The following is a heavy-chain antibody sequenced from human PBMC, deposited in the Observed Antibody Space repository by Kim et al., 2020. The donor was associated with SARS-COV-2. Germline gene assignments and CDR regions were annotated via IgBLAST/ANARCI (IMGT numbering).Heavy chain of an antibody. V-gene: IGHV3-73*01. J-gene: IGHJ4*02. Sequence: YADSVGGRFTISRDDSKSTADLVMDSLRSEDTAVYYCAGGPSGWTEFFEYWGQGILVTVSS. CDR3: AGGPSGWTEFFEY. D-gene: IGHD6-19*01.